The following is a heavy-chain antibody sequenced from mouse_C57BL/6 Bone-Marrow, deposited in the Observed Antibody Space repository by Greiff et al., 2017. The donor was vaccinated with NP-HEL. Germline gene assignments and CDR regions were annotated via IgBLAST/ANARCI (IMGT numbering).Heavy chain of an antibody. CDR1: GFTFSDYY. V-gene: IGHV5-16*01. D-gene: IGHD2-5*01. Sequence: EVKLVESEGGLVQPGSSMKLSCTASGFTFSDYYMAWVRQVPEKGLEWVANINYDGSSTYYLDSLKSRFIISRDNAKNILYLQMSSLKSEDTATYYCARAYYSNYGGAYWGQGTLVTVSA. CDR3: ARAYYSNYGGAY. J-gene: IGHJ3*01. CDR2: INYDGSST.